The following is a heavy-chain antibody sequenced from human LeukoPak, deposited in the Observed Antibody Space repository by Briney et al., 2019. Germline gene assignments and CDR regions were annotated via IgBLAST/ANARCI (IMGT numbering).Heavy chain of an antibody. V-gene: IGHV3-64*01. CDR2: ISDSGHNT. CDR3: ARGPYHMLTMPTWFDP. J-gene: IGHJ5*02. D-gene: IGHD2-8*01. CDR1: GFSFSTFA. Sequence: GGSLRLSCAGSGFSFSTFAIHWVRQAPGKGLEYVSAISDSGHNTHYANPVRGRFTISRDNSKNIVFLQMDSLKVEDTAVYYCARGPYHMLTMPTWFDPWGQGTLVTVSS.